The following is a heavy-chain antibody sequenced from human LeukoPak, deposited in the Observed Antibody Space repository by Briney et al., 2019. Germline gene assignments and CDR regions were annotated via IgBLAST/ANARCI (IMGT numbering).Heavy chain of an antibody. J-gene: IGHJ4*02. CDR1: GGSIITASSY. CDR2: IYYSGST. CDR3: ARLSWSGYSPPYYFDY. V-gene: IGHV4-39*07. Sequence: PSETLSLTCTVSGGSIITASSYWGWIRQSPGKGLEWIGTIYYSGSTYYNPSLKGRVTISVDTSKNQFSLKLSSVTAADTAVYYCARLSWSGYSPPYYFDYWGQGTLVTVSS. D-gene: IGHD3-3*01.